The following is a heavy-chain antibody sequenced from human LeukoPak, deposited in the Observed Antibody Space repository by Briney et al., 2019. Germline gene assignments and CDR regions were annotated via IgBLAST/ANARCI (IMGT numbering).Heavy chain of an antibody. V-gene: IGHV3-23*01. D-gene: IGHD6-19*01. Sequence: GGSLRLSCAASGFTFSSYAMSWVRQAPGKGLEWVSTISGSGGSTYYADSVKGRFTISRDKSKNTLYLQMNSLRAEDTAVYYCARVDSSGWENWFDPWGQGTLVTVSS. J-gene: IGHJ5*02. CDR2: ISGSGGST. CDR3: ARVDSSGWENWFDP. CDR1: GFTFSSYA.